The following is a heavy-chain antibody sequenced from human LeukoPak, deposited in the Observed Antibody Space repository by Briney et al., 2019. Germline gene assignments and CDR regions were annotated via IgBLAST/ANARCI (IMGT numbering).Heavy chain of an antibody. CDR1: GFTFSSYR. J-gene: IGHJ5*02. Sequence: GGSLRLSCAASGFTFSSYRMSWVRQAPGKGLEWVANIKQDGSEKYYVDSVKGRFTISRDNAKNPLYLQMNSLRAEDTAVYYCARNGGLNWFDPWGQGTLVTVSS. CDR3: ARNGGLNWFDP. D-gene: IGHD2-8*01. CDR2: IKQDGSEK. V-gene: IGHV3-7*01.